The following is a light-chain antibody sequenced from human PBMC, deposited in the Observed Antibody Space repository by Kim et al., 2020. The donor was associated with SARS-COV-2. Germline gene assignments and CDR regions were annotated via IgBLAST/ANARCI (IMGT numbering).Light chain of an antibody. CDR3: HQYKSPMYT. CDR1: QTIGTW. J-gene: IGKJ2*01. CDR2: GAT. V-gene: IGKV1-5*03. Sequence: DIQMTQSPSTLSASVGDRVTISCRASQTIGTWLAWYQQKPGKAPKALIYGATSLESGVPSRFSGRGSGTEFTLTITSLQPDDFATYYCHQYKSPMYTFGQGTKLEI.